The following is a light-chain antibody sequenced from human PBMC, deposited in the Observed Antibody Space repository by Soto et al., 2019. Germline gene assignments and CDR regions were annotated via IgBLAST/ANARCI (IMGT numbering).Light chain of an antibody. CDR3: PKYNSAPWT. CDR1: QGISNS. CDR2: AAS. V-gene: IGKV1-27*01. Sequence: DIQMSQSASALSASVGDRVTITCRASQGISNSLAWYQQKPGKVPKLLIYAASTLQSGVPSRFSGSGSGTDFTLTISSLQPEDVATYYCPKYNSAPWTFGQGTKVDIK. J-gene: IGKJ1*01.